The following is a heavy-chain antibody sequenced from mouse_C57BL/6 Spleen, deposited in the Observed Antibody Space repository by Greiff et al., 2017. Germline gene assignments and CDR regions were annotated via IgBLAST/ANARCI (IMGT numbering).Heavy chain of an antibody. CDR2: INPNNGGT. D-gene: IGHD2-4*01. CDR3: ARHYDYGYYFDY. Sequence: EVQLQQSGPELVKPGASVKISCKASGYTFTDYYMNWVKQSHGKSLEWIGAINPNNGGTSYNQKFKGKATLTVDKSSSTAYMELRSLTSEDSAVYYCARHYDYGYYFDYWGQGTTLTVSS. J-gene: IGHJ2*01. CDR1: GYTFTDYY. V-gene: IGHV1-26*01.